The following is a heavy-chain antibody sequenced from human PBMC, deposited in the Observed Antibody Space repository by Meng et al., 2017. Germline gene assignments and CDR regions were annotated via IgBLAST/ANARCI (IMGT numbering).Heavy chain of an antibody. V-gene: IGHV1-18*01. CDR3: ATRGNPYLDC. Sequence: QGQMEQSGAEVKKPGASVKVSCNASAHTLSSDGFAWVRQAPGQGLEWMGWINAYNGYTDYAQKFLGRVTLTTDTSTNTGYMELRSLTSDDTAVYYCATRGNPYLDCWGQGTLVTVSS. CDR2: INAYNGYT. CDR1: AHTLSSDG. J-gene: IGHJ4*02.